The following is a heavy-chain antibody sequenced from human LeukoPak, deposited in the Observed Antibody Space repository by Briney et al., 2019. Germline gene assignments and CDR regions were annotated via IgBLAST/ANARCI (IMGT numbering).Heavy chain of an antibody. V-gene: IGHV3-23*01. CDR3: AKNFRFLGYYYMDV. Sequence: GGSLRLSCAASGFTFSSYAMSWVRQAPGKGLEWVSASSGSGGSTYYADSVKGRFNISRDNSKNTLYLQMNSLRAEATAVYYCAKNFRFLGYYYMDVWGKGTTVTVSS. D-gene: IGHD3-3*01. CDR1: GFTFSSYA. CDR2: SSGSGGST. J-gene: IGHJ6*03.